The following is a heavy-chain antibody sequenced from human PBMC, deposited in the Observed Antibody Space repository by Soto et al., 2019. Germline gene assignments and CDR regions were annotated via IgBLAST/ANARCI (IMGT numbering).Heavy chain of an antibody. D-gene: IGHD6-19*01. Sequence: ASVKVSCKASGYTFTGYYMHWVRQAPGQGLEWMGWINPNSGGTNYAQKFQGWVTMTRDTSISTAYMELSRLRSDVTAVYYCARSPSSGWYPRFDYWGQGTLVTVSS. J-gene: IGHJ4*02. V-gene: IGHV1-2*04. CDR2: INPNSGGT. CDR1: GYTFTGYY. CDR3: ARSPSSGWYPRFDY.